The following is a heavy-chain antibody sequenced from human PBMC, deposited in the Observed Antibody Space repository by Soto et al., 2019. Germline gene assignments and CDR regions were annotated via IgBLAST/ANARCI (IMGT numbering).Heavy chain of an antibody. J-gene: IGHJ4*02. CDR3: ARWLQSTDFDY. D-gene: IGHD5-12*01. Sequence: PSETLSLTCTVSGGSISSYYWSWIRQPPGKGLEWIGYIYYSGSTNYNPSLKSRVTISVDTSKNQFSLKLSSVTAADTAVYYCARWLQSTDFDYWGQGTLVTVSS. V-gene: IGHV4-59*01. CDR1: GGSISSYY. CDR2: IYYSGST.